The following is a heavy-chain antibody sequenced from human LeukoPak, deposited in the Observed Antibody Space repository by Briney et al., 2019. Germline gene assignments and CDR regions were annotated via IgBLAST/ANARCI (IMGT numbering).Heavy chain of an antibody. CDR3: ARAPAARSGYYFDY. CDR2: INHSGST. J-gene: IGHJ4*02. V-gene: IGHV4-34*01. CDR1: GGSFSGYY. D-gene: IGHD3-10*01. Sequence: SETLSLTCAVYGGSFSGYYWSWIRQPPGKGLEWIGEINHSGSTNYNPSLKSRVTISVDTSKNQFSLKLSSVTAADTAVYYCARAPAARSGYYFDYWGQGTLVTVSS.